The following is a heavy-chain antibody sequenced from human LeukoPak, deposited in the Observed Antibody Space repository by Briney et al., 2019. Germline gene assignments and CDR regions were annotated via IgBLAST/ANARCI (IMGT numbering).Heavy chain of an antibody. CDR1: GYTFSIYG. CDR2: ISVYNGNT. Sequence: ASVKVSCKASGYTFSIYGFSWVRQAPGQGLEWMGWISVYNGNTNYAQKFQGRVTMTTDTSTSTAYMELRSLRSDDTAVYYCARGFPPRRQYDSSGYYSYYFDYWGQGTLVTVSS. CDR3: ARGFPPRRQYDSSGYYSYYFDY. J-gene: IGHJ4*02. V-gene: IGHV1-18*01. D-gene: IGHD3-22*01.